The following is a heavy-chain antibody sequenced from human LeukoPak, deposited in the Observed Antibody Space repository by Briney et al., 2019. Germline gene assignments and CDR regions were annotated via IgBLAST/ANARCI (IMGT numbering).Heavy chain of an antibody. Sequence: ASVKVSCKASGYTFTSYGISWVRQSPGQGLEWMGWISAYNGNTNYAQKLQGRVTMTTDTSTSTAYMELGSLRSDDTAVYYCARDLYWRRVDTAMRRRYYGMDVWGKGTTVTVSS. J-gene: IGHJ6*04. CDR1: GYTFTSYG. V-gene: IGHV1-18*04. CDR3: ARDLYWRRVDTAMRRRYYGMDV. CDR2: ISAYNGNT. D-gene: IGHD5-18*01.